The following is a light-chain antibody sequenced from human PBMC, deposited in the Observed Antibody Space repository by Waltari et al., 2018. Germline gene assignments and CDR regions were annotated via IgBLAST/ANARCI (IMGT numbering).Light chain of an antibody. Sequence: SYALTQPPSLPVSPGPTAPSTRSGHKLRDKYASWYQQKAGQSPVLVIYQDEKRPSGIPERFSGSNSGNIATLTIGGTQAVDEADYYCQAWDSNTFVVFGGGTRLTVL. CDR1: KLRDKY. V-gene: IGLV3-1*01. CDR3: QAWDSNTFVV. CDR2: QDE. J-gene: IGLJ2*01.